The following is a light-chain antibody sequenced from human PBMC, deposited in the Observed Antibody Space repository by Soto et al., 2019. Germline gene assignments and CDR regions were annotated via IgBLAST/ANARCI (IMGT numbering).Light chain of an antibody. Sequence: DIQMTQSPSTLSASVGDRVTITCRASESFSAWLAWYQQKPGKAPKLLIYKASSLESGVPSRFSGSGSGTEFTLTISSLQPDDFATYYCQQYNSYPLTFGGGTKVEIK. J-gene: IGKJ4*01. CDR3: QQYNSYPLT. CDR1: ESFSAW. CDR2: KAS. V-gene: IGKV1-5*03.